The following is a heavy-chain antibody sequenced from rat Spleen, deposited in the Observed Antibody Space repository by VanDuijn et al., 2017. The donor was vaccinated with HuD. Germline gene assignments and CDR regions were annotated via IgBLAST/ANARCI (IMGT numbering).Heavy chain of an antibody. CDR2: ITSSSGE. CDR1: GFTFSNYA. Sequence: VQLVESGGGLVQPAKSLRLSCSASGFTFSNYAMHWIRQAPGKGLDWVAYITSSSGEAYADAVKGRFTISRDNAENNLYLQLNSLKPEDTAIYYCVRNDYPGIMGVMDAWGQGVSVTVSS. CDR3: VRNDYPGIMGVMDA. D-gene: IGHD1-4*01. V-gene: IGHV5-62*01. J-gene: IGHJ4*01.